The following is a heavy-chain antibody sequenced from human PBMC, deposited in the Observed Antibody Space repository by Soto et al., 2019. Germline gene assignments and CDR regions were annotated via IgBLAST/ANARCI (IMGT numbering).Heavy chain of an antibody. CDR3: AKDPRDSNSSGIDY. CDR2: ISYDGSNK. D-gene: IGHD6-6*01. CDR1: GFTFSSYG. V-gene: IGHV3-30*18. Sequence: HPGGSLRLSCAASGFTFSSYGMHWVRQAPGKGLEWVAVISYDGSNKYYADSVKGRFTISRDNSKNTLYLQMNSLRAEDTAVYYCAKDPRDSNSSGIDYWGQGTLVTVSS. J-gene: IGHJ4*02.